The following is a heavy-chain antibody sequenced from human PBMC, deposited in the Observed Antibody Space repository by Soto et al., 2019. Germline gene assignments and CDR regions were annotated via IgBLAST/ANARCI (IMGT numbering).Heavy chain of an antibody. V-gene: IGHV3-30*18. D-gene: IGHD6-13*01. J-gene: IGHJ4*02. CDR2: ISYDGSNK. Sequence: PGGSLRLSCAASGFTFSSYGMHWVRQAPGKGLEWVAVISYDGSNKYYADSVKGRFTISRDNSKNTLYLQMNSLRAEDTAVYYCAKETLYSSSWYDLDYWGQGTLVTVSS. CDR3: AKETLYSSSWYDLDY. CDR1: GFTFSSYG.